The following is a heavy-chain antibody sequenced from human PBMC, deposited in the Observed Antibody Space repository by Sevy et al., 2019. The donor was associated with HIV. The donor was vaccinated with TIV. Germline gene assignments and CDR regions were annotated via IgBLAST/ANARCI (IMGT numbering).Heavy chain of an antibody. Sequence: GGSLRLSCAASGFTFSSYSMNWVRQAPGKGLEWVSSISSSSSYIYYADSVKGRFTISRDNAKNSLYLQMNGLRAEDTAVYYCARVGGGYSSSWYTYYYYYYGMDVWGQGTTITVSS. CDR3: ARVGGGYSSSWYTYYYYYYGMDV. D-gene: IGHD6-13*01. J-gene: IGHJ6*02. V-gene: IGHV3-21*01. CDR1: GFTFSSYS. CDR2: ISSSSSYI.